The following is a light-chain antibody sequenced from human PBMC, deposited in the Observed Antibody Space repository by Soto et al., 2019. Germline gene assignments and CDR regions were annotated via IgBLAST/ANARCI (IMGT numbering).Light chain of an antibody. V-gene: IGKV3-15*01. CDR2: SVS. CDR3: QQYDNWPWT. CDR1: QSVSTY. J-gene: IGKJ1*01. Sequence: EIVLTQSPGTLSYSPGERATLSCRASQSVSTYLAWVQQKPGQTPRLLIYSVSSRATGIPARFSGSGSGAEFTLSISSLQSEDSAVYYCQQYDNWPWTLGQGTKVDI.